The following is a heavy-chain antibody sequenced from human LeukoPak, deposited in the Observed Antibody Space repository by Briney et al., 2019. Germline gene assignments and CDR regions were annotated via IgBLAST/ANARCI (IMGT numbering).Heavy chain of an antibody. CDR1: GYTFTSYG. D-gene: IGHD6-13*01. V-gene: IGHV1-18*01. J-gene: IGHJ6*03. CDR3: ARQGVTAAENNYFYYYMDF. CDR2: ISAYNGNT. Sequence: ASVKASCKASGYTFTSYGISWVRQAPGQGLEWMGWISAYNGNTKSAQKFQGRVTMTTDTSTSTAYMELRSLRSDDTAVYYCARQGVTAAENNYFYYYMDFWGKGTTVTVSS.